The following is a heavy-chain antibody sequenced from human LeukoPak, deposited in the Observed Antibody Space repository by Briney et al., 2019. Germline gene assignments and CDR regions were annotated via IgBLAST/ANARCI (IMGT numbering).Heavy chain of an antibody. J-gene: IGHJ4*02. Sequence: SETLSLTCTVSGGSISSGSYYWSRIRQPAGKGLEWIGRIYTSGSTNYNPSLKSRVTIPVDTSKNQFSLKLSSVTAADTAVYYCARDRADSSGYYYHFDYWGQGTLVTVSS. V-gene: IGHV4-61*02. CDR2: IYTSGST. CDR3: ARDRADSSGYYYHFDY. D-gene: IGHD3-22*01. CDR1: GGSISSGSYY.